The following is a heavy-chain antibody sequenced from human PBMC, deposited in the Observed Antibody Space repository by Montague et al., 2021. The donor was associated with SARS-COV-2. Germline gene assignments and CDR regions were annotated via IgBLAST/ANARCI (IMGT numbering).Heavy chain of an antibody. V-gene: IGHV3-21*01. CDR1: GFTFSSYS. D-gene: IGHD4-17*01. Sequence: SLRLSCAASGFTFSSYSMNWVRQAPGKGLEWVSSISSSSSYIYYADSVKGRFTISRDNAKNSLYLQMNSPRAEDTAVYYCARTRTTVTSDYFDYWGQGTLVTVSS. CDR2: ISSSSSYI. J-gene: IGHJ4*01. CDR3: ARTRTTVTSDYFDY.